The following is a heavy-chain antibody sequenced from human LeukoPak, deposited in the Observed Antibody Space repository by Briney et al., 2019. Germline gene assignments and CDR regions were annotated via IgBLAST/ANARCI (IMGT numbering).Heavy chain of an antibody. D-gene: IGHD5-12*01. CDR2: IDGSGGST. Sequence: GGSVRLSCTASGFTLSSYAMSWFRQAPGRGLEWVSAIDGSGGSTYYADSVKGRFTISRDNSRNTLYLQMNSLRAEDTAIYYCAKDRRLPWDYFDSWGQGTLVTVSS. CDR3: AKDRRLPWDYFDS. V-gene: IGHV3-23*01. CDR1: GFTLSSYA. J-gene: IGHJ4*02.